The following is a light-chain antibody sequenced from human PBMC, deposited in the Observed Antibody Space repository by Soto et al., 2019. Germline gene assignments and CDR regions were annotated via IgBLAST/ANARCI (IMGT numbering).Light chain of an antibody. CDR3: CLYAGGSADA. Sequence: QSALTQPASVSGSPGQSITISCTGSSSDVGSYSLVSWYQHHPGKAPELMTYEVSKRPSGLSTWFSASKSVNTPSLTIFGLQAEDEADYYCCLYAGGSADAFGSGTKLTV. V-gene: IGLV2-23*02. CDR1: SSDVGSYSL. CDR2: EVS. J-gene: IGLJ1*01.